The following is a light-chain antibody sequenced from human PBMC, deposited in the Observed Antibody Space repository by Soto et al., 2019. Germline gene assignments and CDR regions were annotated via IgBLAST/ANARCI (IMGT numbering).Light chain of an antibody. V-gene: IGKV3-20*01. Sequence: EIVLTQSPDTLSLSPGERVTLSCRASQSVKNNYLAWYQQKPGQAPRLLLYDASNRATGVPDRFSGSGSGTDFTLTISRLEPEDFAVYYCHQCGSSPRTFGQGTKVEIK. CDR1: QSVKNNY. CDR2: DAS. J-gene: IGKJ1*01. CDR3: HQCGSSPRT.